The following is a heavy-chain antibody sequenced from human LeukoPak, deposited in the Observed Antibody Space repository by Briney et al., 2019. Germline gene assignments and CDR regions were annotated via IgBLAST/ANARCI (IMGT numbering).Heavy chain of an antibody. Sequence: GGSLPHLRAASGFPFSSYMVNWVGQAPGKGLEWVSSISGSSSHINYADSVKGRFTISRGNVTNSLYLQMNSLRAEDTAVYYCARVRVVSGGRDYYSYDAMDVWGQGTTVTVSS. CDR1: GFPFSSYM. D-gene: IGHD2-2*01. J-gene: IGHJ6*02. CDR3: ARVRVVSGGRDYYSYDAMDV. V-gene: IGHV3-21*01. CDR2: ISGSSSHI.